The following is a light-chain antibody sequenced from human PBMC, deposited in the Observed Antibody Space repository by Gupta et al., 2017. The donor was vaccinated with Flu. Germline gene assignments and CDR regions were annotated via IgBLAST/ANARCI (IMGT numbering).Light chain of an antibody. CDR2: DVY. Sequence: QSALTQPRSVSGSPGQSVTISCTGTSSDVGGYHYGSWYQQHPGEAPKLMICDVYKRPSGVPDRFSGSKSGNTASLTISGLQAEDEADYYCCAYAGTSPYVFGTGTKVTVL. V-gene: IGLV2-11*01. CDR3: CAYAGTSPYV. J-gene: IGLJ1*01. CDR1: SSDVGGYHY.